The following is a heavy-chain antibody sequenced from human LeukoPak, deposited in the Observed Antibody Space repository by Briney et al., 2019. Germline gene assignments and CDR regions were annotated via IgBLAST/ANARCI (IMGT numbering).Heavy chain of an antibody. V-gene: IGHV4-59*01. CDR1: GGSISSYY. CDR2: IYYSGST. Sequence: SETLSLICTVSGGSISSYYWSWIRQPPGKGLEWIGYIYYSGSTNYNPSLKSRVTISVDTSKNQFSLKLSSVTAADTAVYYCARGAFYGDYDYWGQGTLVTVSS. CDR3: ARGAFYGDYDY. D-gene: IGHD4-17*01. J-gene: IGHJ4*02.